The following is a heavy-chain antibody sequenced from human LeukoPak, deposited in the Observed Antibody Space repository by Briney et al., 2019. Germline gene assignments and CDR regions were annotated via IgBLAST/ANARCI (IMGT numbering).Heavy chain of an antibody. CDR2: ISGGGGTS. CDR3: ARDLAPYCSGGRCSTFDY. D-gene: IGHD2-15*01. Sequence: GGSLRLSCAASGFIFSSYGMSWVRQAPGKGLEWVSSISGGGGTSYYADSVKGRFTISRDNAKNSLYLQMNSLRGEDTALYYCARDLAPYCSGGRCSTFDYWGQGTLVTVSS. CDR1: GFIFSSYG. V-gene: IGHV3-23*01. J-gene: IGHJ4*02.